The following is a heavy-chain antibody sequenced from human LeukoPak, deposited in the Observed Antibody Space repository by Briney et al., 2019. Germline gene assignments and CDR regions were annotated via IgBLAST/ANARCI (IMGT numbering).Heavy chain of an antibody. CDR3: VREAGYCASVCLKTNWFDP. CDR1: GFPFRNHA. V-gene: IGHV3-23*01. Sequence: GGSLRLSCAASGFPFRNHAMSWVRQPPGKGLEWFSAISNGKTYYADSVRGRFTISRDDSKNMVYLQMNSLRVEDTARYYCVREAGYCASVCLKTNWFDPWGQGTLVTVSS. D-gene: IGHD2-15*01. J-gene: IGHJ5*02. CDR2: ISNGKT.